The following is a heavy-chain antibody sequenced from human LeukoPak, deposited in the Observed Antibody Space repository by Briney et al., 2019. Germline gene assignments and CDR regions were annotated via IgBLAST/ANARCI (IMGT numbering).Heavy chain of an antibody. CDR1: GGTFSGYY. Sequence: SETLSLTCAVYGGTFSGYYWSWIRQPPGKGLESIGEINHSGSTNYNPSLTNRGTISVDTSKNQFFLTLSYVPAADTAVYYCARGSAKRGDSYGDLWMGIEWFDPWGQGTLVSVSS. CDR3: ARGSAKRGDSYGDLWMGIEWFDP. D-gene: IGHD5-18*01. CDR2: INHSGST. V-gene: IGHV4-34*01. J-gene: IGHJ5*02.